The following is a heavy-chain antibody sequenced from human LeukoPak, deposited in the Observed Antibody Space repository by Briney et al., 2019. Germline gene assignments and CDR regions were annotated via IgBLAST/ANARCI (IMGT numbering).Heavy chain of an antibody. V-gene: IGHV4-31*03. CDR2: IYYSGST. CDR1: GGSISSGGYY. CDR3: ATRYYDSSGYYFLDAFDI. D-gene: IGHD3-22*01. J-gene: IGHJ3*02. Sequence: SETLSLTCTVSGGSISSGGYYWRWIRQHPGKGLEWIGYIYYSGSTYYNPSLKSRVTISVDTSKNQFSLKLSSVTAADTAVYYCATRYYDSSGYYFLDAFDIWGQGTMVTVSS.